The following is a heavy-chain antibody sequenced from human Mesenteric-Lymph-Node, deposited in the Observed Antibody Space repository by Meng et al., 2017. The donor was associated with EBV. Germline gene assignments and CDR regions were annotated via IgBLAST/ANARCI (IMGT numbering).Heavy chain of an antibody. V-gene: IGHV1-3*01. D-gene: IGHD1-26*01. Sequence: VQLVQSGAEGKKPGASVKVSCKASGYTFTSDAMHWVRQAPGQRLEWMGWINAGNGNTKYSQKFQGRVTITRDTSASTAYMELSSLRSEDTAVYYCARGQQGASYAFDYWGQGTLVTVSS. CDR1: GYTFTSDA. J-gene: IGHJ4*02. CDR3: ARGQQGASYAFDY. CDR2: INAGNGNT.